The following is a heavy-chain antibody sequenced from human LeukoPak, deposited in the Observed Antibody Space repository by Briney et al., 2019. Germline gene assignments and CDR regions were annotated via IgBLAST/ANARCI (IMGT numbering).Heavy chain of an antibody. CDR1: GGSISSGDYY. D-gene: IGHD3-22*01. CDR3: ARDQAGYYYDSSGPGGYYYYMDV. Sequence: SQTLSLTCTVSGGSISSGDYYWSWIRQPPGKGLEWIGYIYHSGSTYFNPSLKSRVTISVDRSKNQFSLKLSSVTAADTAVYYCARDQAGYYYDSSGPGGYYYYMDVWGKGTTVTVSS. CDR2: IYHSGST. J-gene: IGHJ6*03. V-gene: IGHV4-30-2*01.